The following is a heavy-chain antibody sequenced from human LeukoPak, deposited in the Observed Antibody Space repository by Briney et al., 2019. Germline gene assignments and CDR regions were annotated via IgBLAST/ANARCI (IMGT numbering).Heavy chain of an antibody. CDR2: ISYDGSNT. CDR3: ARDSGAGWELPKYYFDY. Sequence: GGSLRLSCAASGFTFSTYAIHWVRRAPGKGLEWVAVISYDGSNTYYADSVKGRFTISRDNSKNTLYLQMTSLRAEDTAVYYCARDSGAGWELPKYYFDYWGQGTLVTVSS. CDR1: GFTFSTYA. V-gene: IGHV3-30-3*01. D-gene: IGHD1-26*01. J-gene: IGHJ4*02.